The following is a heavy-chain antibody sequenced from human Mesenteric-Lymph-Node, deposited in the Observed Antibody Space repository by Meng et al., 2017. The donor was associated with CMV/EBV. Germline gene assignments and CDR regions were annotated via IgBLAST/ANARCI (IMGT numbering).Heavy chain of an antibody. V-gene: IGHV4-59*01. CDR1: GGSISSYY. D-gene: IGHD3-22*01. J-gene: IGHJ4*02. CDR2: IYYSGST. Sequence: SETLSLTCTVSGGSISSYYWSWIRQPPGKGLEWIGYIYYSGSTNYNPSLKSRVTISVDTSKNQFSLKLRSVTAADTAVYYCAREVVITRGIFDYWGQGTLVTVSS. CDR3: AREVVITRGIFDY.